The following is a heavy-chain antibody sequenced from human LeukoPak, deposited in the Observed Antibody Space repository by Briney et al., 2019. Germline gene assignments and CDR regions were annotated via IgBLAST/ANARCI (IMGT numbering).Heavy chain of an antibody. CDR2: IYHSGST. Sequence: SETLSLTCTVSGYSISSGYYWGWIRQPPGKGLEWIGSIYHSGSTYYNPSLKSRVTISVDTSKNQFSLKLRSVTAADTAVYYCARVKEDTAMVLDYWGQGTLVTVSS. D-gene: IGHD5-18*01. CDR3: ARVKEDTAMVLDY. V-gene: IGHV4-38-2*02. J-gene: IGHJ4*02. CDR1: GYSISSGYY.